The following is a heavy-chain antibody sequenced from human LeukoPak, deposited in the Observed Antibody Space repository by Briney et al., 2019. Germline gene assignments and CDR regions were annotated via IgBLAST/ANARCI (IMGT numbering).Heavy chain of an antibody. J-gene: IGHJ3*02. CDR2: ISSSSSYI. V-gene: IGHV3-21*01. Sequence: GGSLRLSCAASGFTFSSYSMNWVRQAPGKGLEWVSSISSSSSYIYYADSVKGRFTISRDNAKNSLYLQMNSLRAEDTAVYYCARELGYCSSTSCSANDAFDIWGQGTMVTVSS. CDR3: ARELGYCSSTSCSANDAFDI. D-gene: IGHD2-2*01. CDR1: GFTFSSYS.